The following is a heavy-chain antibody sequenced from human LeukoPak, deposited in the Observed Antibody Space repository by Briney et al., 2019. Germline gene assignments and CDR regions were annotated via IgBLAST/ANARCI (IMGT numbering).Heavy chain of an antibody. CDR3: ARLWDYGARYYYYYYMDV. CDR1: GYSFTSYW. Sequence: GESLKISCKGSGYSFTSYWIGWVRPMPGKGLEWMGIIYPGDSDTRYSPSFQGQVTISADKSISTAYLQWSSLKASDTAMYYCARLWDYGARYYYYYYMDVWGKGTTVTVSS. CDR2: IYPGDSDT. V-gene: IGHV5-51*01. D-gene: IGHD4/OR15-4a*01. J-gene: IGHJ6*03.